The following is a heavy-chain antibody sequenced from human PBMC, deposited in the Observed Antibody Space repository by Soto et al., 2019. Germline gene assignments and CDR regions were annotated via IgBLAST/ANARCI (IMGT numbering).Heavy chain of an antibody. Sequence: SETLSLTCTVSGGSIRSSSYYWGWIRQPPGKGLEWIGSIYYSGSTYYNPSLKSRVTISVDKSKNQFSLKLSSVTAADTAVYYCARDLSWLLTPLDRWFDPWGQGTLVTVSS. CDR1: GGSIRSSSYY. J-gene: IGHJ5*02. D-gene: IGHD3-9*01. CDR3: ARDLSWLLTPLDRWFDP. CDR2: IYYSGST. V-gene: IGHV4-39*07.